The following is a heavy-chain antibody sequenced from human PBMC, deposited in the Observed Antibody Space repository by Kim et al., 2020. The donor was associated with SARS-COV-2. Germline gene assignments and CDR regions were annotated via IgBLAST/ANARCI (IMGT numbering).Heavy chain of an antibody. J-gene: IGHJ4*02. V-gene: IGHV4-39*01. D-gene: IGHD3-10*01. CDR3: ARHEWVTMVRGVITD. Sequence: PSHKSRVTISVDTSKNQFSLRLSSVTAADTAVYYCARHEWVTMVRGVITDWDQGTLVTVSS.